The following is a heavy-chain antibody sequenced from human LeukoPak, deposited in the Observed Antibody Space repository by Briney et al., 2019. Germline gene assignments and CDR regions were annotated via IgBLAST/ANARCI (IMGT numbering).Heavy chain of an antibody. CDR2: IIPILGIA. J-gene: IGHJ4*02. CDR1: GGTFSSYA. V-gene: IGHV1-69*04. CDR3: AMDWLFHTRPADGDY. Sequence: ASVKVSCKASGGTFSSYAISWVRQAPGQGLEWMGRIIPILGIANYAQKFQGRVTITADKSTSTAYMELSSLRSEDTAVYYCAMDWLFHTRPADGDYWGQGTLVTVSS. D-gene: IGHD3/OR15-3a*01.